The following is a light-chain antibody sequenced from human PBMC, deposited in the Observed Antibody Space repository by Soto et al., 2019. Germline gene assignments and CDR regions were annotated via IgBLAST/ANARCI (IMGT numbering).Light chain of an antibody. J-gene: IGLJ2*01. CDR1: SSNIGNNY. Sequence: QSVLTQPPSVSAAPGQKVTISCSGSSSNIGNNYVSWYQQLPGTAPKLLIYDNNKRPSGIPDRFSGSKSGTSATLGITGLQTGDEADYYCGTWDSSLSACVFGGGTKLTVL. CDR2: DNN. V-gene: IGLV1-51*01. CDR3: GTWDSSLSACV.